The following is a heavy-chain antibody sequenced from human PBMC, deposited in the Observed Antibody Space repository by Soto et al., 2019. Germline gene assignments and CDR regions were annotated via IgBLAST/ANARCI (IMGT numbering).Heavy chain of an antibody. CDR2: IDWDDDK. V-gene: IGHV2-70*04. D-gene: IGHD3-22*01. J-gene: IGHJ6*02. CDR3: ARMPMYYDSSGYYYYYGMDV. Sequence: SGPTLVNPTQTLTLTCTFSGFSLSTSGMRVSRIRQPPGKALEWLARIDWDDDKFYSTSLKTRLTISKDTSKNHVVLTMTNMDPVDTATYYCARMPMYYDSSGYYYYYGMDVWGQGTTVTVSS. CDR1: GFSLSTSGMR.